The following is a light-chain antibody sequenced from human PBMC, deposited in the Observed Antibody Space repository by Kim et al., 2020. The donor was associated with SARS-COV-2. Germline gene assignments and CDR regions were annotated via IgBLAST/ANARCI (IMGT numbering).Light chain of an antibody. CDR1: QSVGSS. CDR2: YTS. CDR3: HQSSSLLGT. V-gene: IGKV6-21*02. J-gene: IGKJ1*01. Sequence: EIVLTQSPDFQSVTPKERVTITCRASQSVGSSLHWYQQKPDQSPKLLIKYTSQSISGVPSRFSGSGYGTDFTLTINSLEADDAATYYCHQSSSLLGTFGQGTKVDIK.